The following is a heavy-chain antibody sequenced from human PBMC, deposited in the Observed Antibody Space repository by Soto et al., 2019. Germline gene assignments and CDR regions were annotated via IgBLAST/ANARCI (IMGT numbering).Heavy chain of an antibody. J-gene: IGHJ4*02. D-gene: IGHD6-13*01. Sequence: QVQLVESGGGVVQPGRSLRLSCAASGFTFSSYGMHWVRHAPGKGLEWVAVISYDGSNKYYADSVKGRFTISRDNSKNTLYLQMNSLRAEVMAVYYCAKGSSSWSYFDYWGQGTLVIVSS. CDR3: AKGSSSWSYFDY. V-gene: IGHV3-30*18. CDR2: ISYDGSNK. CDR1: GFTFSSYG.